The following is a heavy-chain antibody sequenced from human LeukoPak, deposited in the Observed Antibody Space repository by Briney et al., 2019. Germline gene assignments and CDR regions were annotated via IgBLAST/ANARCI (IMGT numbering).Heavy chain of an antibody. CDR1: GYTFTSYY. Sequence: ASVKVSCKSSGYTFTSYYMCWVRQAPGQGLEWVALINPSGGSTNYAQKFQGRVTITADESTSTAYMELSSLRSEDTAVYYCARDNSGVSSGYYLYWGQGTLVTVSS. D-gene: IGHD3-22*01. CDR3: ARDNSGVSSGYYLY. J-gene: IGHJ4*02. CDR2: INPSGGST. V-gene: IGHV1-46*01.